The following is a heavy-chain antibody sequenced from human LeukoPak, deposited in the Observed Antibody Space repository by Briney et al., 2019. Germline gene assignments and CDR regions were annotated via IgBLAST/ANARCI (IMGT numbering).Heavy chain of an antibody. D-gene: IGHD3-9*01. V-gene: IGHV1-69*04. CDR3: ARGGYDILTGYHPFDY. Sequence: SVKVSCKASGGTFSSYAISWVRQAPGQGLEWMGRIIPIFGIANYAQKFQGRVTMTTDTSTSTAYMELRSLRSDDTAVYYCARGGYDILTGYHPFDYWGQGTLVTVSS. CDR1: GGTFSSYA. J-gene: IGHJ4*02. CDR2: IIPIFGIA.